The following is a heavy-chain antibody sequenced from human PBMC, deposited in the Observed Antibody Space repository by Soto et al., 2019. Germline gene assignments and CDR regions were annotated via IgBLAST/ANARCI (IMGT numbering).Heavy chain of an antibody. V-gene: IGHV4-61*01. J-gene: IGHJ6*02. CDR1: GGSVSSGSYY. CDR3: ARDAIAARASWDYYYYGMDV. CDR2: IYYSGST. Sequence: SETLSLTCTVSGGSVSSGSYYWSWIRQPPGKGLEWIGYIYYSGSTNYNPSLKSRVTISVDTSKNQFSLKLSSVTAADTAVYYCARDAIAARASWDYYYYGMDVWGQGTTVTVSS. D-gene: IGHD6-6*01.